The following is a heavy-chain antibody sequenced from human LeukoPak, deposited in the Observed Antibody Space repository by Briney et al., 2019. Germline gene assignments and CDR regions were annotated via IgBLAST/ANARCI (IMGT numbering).Heavy chain of an antibody. CDR2: ISGSGGST. CDR1: GFTFSSYA. V-gene: IGHV3-23*01. D-gene: IGHD6-13*01. Sequence: GGSLRLSCAASGFTFSSYAMSWVRQAPGKGLEWVSAISGSGGSTHYADSVKGRFTISRDNSKNTLYLQMNSLRAEDTAVYYCAKNWVASSWFNWFDPWGQGILVTVSS. J-gene: IGHJ5*02. CDR3: AKNWVASSWFNWFDP.